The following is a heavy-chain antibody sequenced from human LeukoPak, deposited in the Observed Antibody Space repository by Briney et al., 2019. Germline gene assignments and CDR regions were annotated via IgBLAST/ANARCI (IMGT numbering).Heavy chain of an antibody. D-gene: IGHD5-24*01. J-gene: IGHJ6*03. CDR2: ISSSSSYI. V-gene: IGHV3-21*01. CDR1: GFTFSSYS. CDR3: ARVGDGYNYPYYYYYMDV. Sequence: GGSLRLSCAASGFTFSSYSMNWIRQAPGKGLEWVSSISSSSSYIYYADSVKGRFTISRDNAKNSLYLQMNSLRAEDTAVYYCARVGDGYNYPYYYYYMDVWGKGTTVTVSS.